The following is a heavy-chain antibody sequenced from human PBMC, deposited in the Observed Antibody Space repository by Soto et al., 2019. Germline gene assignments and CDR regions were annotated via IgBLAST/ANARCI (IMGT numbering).Heavy chain of an antibody. Sequence: SGPTLVKPTPTLTLTCTFSGFSLSPSGVGVGWIRQPPGKALEWLALIYWDDDKRYSPSLKSRLTITKDTSKNQVVLTMTNMDPVDTATYYCAHSARGDIVTGPTFDYWGQGTLVTVSS. J-gene: IGHJ4*02. CDR2: IYWDDDK. CDR3: AHSARGDIVTGPTFDY. V-gene: IGHV2-5*02. CDR1: GFSLSPSGVG. D-gene: IGHD3-9*01.